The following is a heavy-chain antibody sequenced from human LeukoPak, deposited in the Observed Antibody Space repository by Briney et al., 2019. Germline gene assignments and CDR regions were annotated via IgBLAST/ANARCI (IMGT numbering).Heavy chain of an antibody. D-gene: IGHD6-13*01. CDR2: ISYDGSNK. J-gene: IGHJ5*02. CDR3: AKDGSSNWYGWFDP. V-gene: IGHV3-30-3*01. Sequence: GGSLRLSCAASGFTSSSYAMHWVRQAPGKGLEWVAVISYDGSNKYYADSVKGRFTISRDNSKNTLYLQMNSLRAEDTAIYYCAKDGSSNWYGWFDPWGQGTLVTVSS. CDR1: GFTSSSYA.